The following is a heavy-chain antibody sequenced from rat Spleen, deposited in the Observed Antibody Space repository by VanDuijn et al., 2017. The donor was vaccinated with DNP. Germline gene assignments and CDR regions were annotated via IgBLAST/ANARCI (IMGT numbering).Heavy chain of an antibody. CDR1: GFTFSDYY. CDR3: ASLTSGYFDY. J-gene: IGHJ2*01. V-gene: IGHV5-25*01. CDR2: ITSSGGNT. Sequence: EVQLVESGGGLVQPGGSMRLSCPASGFTFSDYYMAWVRQVPGKGLEWVASITSSGGNTYYPDSVKGRFTISRDNAKNTLYLQMNSLRSEDTATYYCASLTSGYFDYWGQGVMVTVSS. D-gene: IGHD4-3*01.